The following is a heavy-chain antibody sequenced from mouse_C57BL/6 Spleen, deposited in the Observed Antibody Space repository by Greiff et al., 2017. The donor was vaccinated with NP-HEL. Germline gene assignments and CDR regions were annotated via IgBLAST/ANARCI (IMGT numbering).Heavy chain of an antibody. V-gene: IGHV1-26*01. D-gene: IGHD2-2*01. CDR3: ARGDYGYDEWFAY. CDR2: INPNNGGT. CDR1: GYTFTDYY. J-gene: IGHJ3*01. Sequence: EVQLQQSGPELVKPGASVKISCKASGYTFTDYYMNWVKQSHGKSLEWIGDINPNNGGTSYNQKFKGKATLTVDKSSSTAYMELRSLTSEDSAVYYCARGDYGYDEWFAYWGQGTLVTVSA.